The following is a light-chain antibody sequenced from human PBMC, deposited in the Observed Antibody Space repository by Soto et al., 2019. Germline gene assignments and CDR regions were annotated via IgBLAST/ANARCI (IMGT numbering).Light chain of an antibody. CDR2: GHS. V-gene: IGLV1-40*01. Sequence: QSVLTQPPSVSGAPGQRVTISCTGSSSNIGAGYDVHWYQQLPGTAPKPLIYGHSNRPSGVPDRFSGSKSGTSASLAITGLQAEDEADYYCQSYDSSLSAYYVFGTGTKVTVL. J-gene: IGLJ1*01. CDR3: QSYDSSLSAYYV. CDR1: SSNIGAGYD.